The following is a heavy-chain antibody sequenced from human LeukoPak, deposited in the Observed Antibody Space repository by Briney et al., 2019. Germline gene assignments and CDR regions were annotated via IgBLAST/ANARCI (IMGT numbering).Heavy chain of an antibody. CDR1: GFTSSSYA. V-gene: IGHV3-23*01. CDR3: AKYQPLLRSFDY. Sequence: GGSLRLSCAASGFTSSSYAMSWVRQAPGKGLEWVSAISGSGGNTYYADSVRGRFTVSRDNSKNTLYLQMNSLRAEDAALYYCAKYQPLLRSFDYWGQGALVTVSS. CDR2: ISGSGGNT. J-gene: IGHJ4*02. D-gene: IGHD2-21*01.